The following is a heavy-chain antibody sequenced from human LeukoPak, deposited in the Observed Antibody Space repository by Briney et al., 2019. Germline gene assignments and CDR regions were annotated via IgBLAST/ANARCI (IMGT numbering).Heavy chain of an antibody. V-gene: IGHV1-2*02. D-gene: IGHD3-22*01. Sequence: GASVKVSCKASGYTFTGYYMHWVRQAPGQGLEWMGWINPNSGGTNYAQKFQGRVTMTRDTSISTAYMELSRLRSDDTAVYYCARGGYYYDSSGSVKVWGKGTTVTVSS. J-gene: IGHJ6*04. CDR2: INPNSGGT. CDR3: ARGGYYYDSSGSVKV. CDR1: GYTFTGYY.